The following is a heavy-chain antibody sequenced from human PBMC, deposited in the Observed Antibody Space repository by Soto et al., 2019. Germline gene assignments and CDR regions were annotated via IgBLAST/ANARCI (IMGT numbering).Heavy chain of an antibody. CDR3: AKEPWEHEDNWNNWFDP. J-gene: IGHJ5*02. CDR1: GFTFSSYA. Sequence: PGGSLRLSCAASGFTFSSYAMSWVRQAPGKGLEWVSAISGSGGSTYYADSVKGRFTISRDNSKNTLYLQMNSLRAEDTAVYYCAKEPWEHEDNWNNWFDPWGQGTLVTVSS. V-gene: IGHV3-23*01. D-gene: IGHD1-20*01. CDR2: ISGSGGST.